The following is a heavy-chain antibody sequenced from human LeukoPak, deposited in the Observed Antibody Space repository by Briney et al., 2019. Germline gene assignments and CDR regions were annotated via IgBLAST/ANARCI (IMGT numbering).Heavy chain of an antibody. Sequence: GGSLRLSCAASGFSFSGYTINWVRQAPGKGLEWVSRISSDGSSTTYADSVKGRFTISRDNAKNTLYLQINSLRAEDTAVYYCTRALGSPLDYWGQGTLVTVSS. CDR3: TRALGSPLDY. CDR2: ISSDGSST. J-gene: IGHJ4*02. CDR1: GFSFSGYT. V-gene: IGHV3-74*01. D-gene: IGHD1-26*01.